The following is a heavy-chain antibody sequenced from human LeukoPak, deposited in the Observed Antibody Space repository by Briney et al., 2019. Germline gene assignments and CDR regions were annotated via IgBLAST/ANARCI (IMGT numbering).Heavy chain of an antibody. CDR1: GGPISSGSYY. Sequence: SQTLSLTCTVSGGPISSGSYYWSWIRQPAGKGLEWIGRIYTSGSTNYNPSLKSRVTISVDTSKNQFSLKLSSVTAADTAVYYCAREVVVIAIHDYWGQGTLVTVSS. J-gene: IGHJ4*02. CDR3: AREVVVIAIHDY. CDR2: IYTSGST. V-gene: IGHV4-61*02. D-gene: IGHD2-21*01.